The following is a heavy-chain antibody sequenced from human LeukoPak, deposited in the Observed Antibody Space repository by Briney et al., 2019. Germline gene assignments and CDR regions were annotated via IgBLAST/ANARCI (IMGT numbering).Heavy chain of an antibody. CDR2: IIPLLDIS. V-gene: IGHV1-69*04. CDR3: AKSLYIGVVGRQGDDS. Sequence: ASVKVSCKASGGTFNKDVFSWVRQAPGQGLEWMGRIIPLLDISDYAQKLQGRVRITADKSTSAVYMELTNLTSEDTAVYYCAKSLYIGVVGRQGDDSWGQGTLVTVSS. J-gene: IGHJ4*02. CDR1: GGTFNKDV. D-gene: IGHD6-13*01.